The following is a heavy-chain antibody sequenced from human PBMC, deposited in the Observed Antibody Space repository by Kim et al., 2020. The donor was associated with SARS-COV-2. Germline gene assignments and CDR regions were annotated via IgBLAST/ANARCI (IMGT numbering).Heavy chain of an antibody. D-gene: IGHD3-10*01. CDR2: ISHDGGNR. V-gene: IGHV3-30*04. Sequence: GGSLRLSCAASGFTFSSYVMHWVRQAPGKGLEWVAVISHDGGNRNYADSVKGRFPISRDNSKNTLYLQMNSLRAEDTAVYYCARDRVGSVTSYDPWGQGT. CDR3: ARDRVGSVTSYDP. J-gene: IGHJ5*02. CDR1: GFTFSSYV.